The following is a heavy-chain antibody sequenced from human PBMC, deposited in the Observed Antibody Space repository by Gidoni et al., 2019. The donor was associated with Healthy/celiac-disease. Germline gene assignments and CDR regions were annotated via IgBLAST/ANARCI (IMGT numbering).Heavy chain of an antibody. CDR3: ARVRGDLFDY. CDR2: IYTSGST. V-gene: IGHV4-61*02. Sequence: QVQLQESGPGLVKPSQTLSLTCTVPGGSISSGSYYWSWIRQPAGKGLEWIGRIYTSGSTNYNPSLKSRVTISVDTSKNQFSLKLSSVTAADTAVYYCARVRGDLFDYWGQGTLVTVSS. D-gene: IGHD4-17*01. J-gene: IGHJ4*02. CDR1: GGSISSGSYY.